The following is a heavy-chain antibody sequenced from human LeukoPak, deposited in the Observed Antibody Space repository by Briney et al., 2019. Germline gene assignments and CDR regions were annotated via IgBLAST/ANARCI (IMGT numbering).Heavy chain of an antibody. CDR3: AKTGPYYFDY. CDR1: GFTVSSNY. CDR2: IYSGGST. D-gene: IGHD3-9*01. J-gene: IGHJ4*02. Sequence: PGGSLRLSCAASGFTVSSNYMSWVRQAPGKGLEWVSVIYSGGSTYYADSVKDRFTISRHNSKNTLYLQMNSLRAEDTAVYYCAKTGPYYFDYWGQGTLVTVSS. V-gene: IGHV3-53*01.